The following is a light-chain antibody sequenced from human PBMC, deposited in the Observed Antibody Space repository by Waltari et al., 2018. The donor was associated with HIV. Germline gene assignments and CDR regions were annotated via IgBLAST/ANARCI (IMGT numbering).Light chain of an antibody. CDR2: GAS. CDR3: QQYAYSPWT. J-gene: IGKJ1*01. V-gene: IGKV3-20*01. Sequence: EIVLTQSPGPLSLSPGERATLSCRVSQSVSSSYLAWYQQKPGQAPRLLISGASSRATGIPDRFSGSGSGTDFTLTISRLEPEDFALYFCQQYAYSPWTFGQGTKVEIK. CDR1: QSVSSSY.